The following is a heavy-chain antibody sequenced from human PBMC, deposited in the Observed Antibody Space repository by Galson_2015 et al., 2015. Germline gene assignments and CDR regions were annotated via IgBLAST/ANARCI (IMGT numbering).Heavy chain of an antibody. D-gene: IGHD1-26*01. Sequence: CAISGDSVSSNSAAWNWIRQSPSRGLEWLGRTSYRSKWDNDYAVSVQSRITINPDTSKNRFSLLLNSVTHEDTAVYYCARQYSGGFRNWGQGTLVTVSS. J-gene: IGHJ4*02. CDR2: TSYRSKWDN. CDR1: GDSVSSNSAA. CDR3: ARQYSGGFRN. V-gene: IGHV6-1*01.